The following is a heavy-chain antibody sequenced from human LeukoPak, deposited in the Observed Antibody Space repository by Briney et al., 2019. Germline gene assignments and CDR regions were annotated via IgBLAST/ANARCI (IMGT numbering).Heavy chain of an antibody. Sequence: GGSLRLSCAASGFAFSSQALGWVRQAPGKGLEWVSVISDSGSITYYADSVKGRFTISRDNSKNTLFLQMNSLRADDTAVYYCAKDARRTSGWYFFDYWGQGTLVTVSS. CDR2: ISDSGSIT. V-gene: IGHV3-23*01. CDR1: GFAFSSQA. D-gene: IGHD6-19*01. CDR3: AKDARRTSGWYFFDY. J-gene: IGHJ4*02.